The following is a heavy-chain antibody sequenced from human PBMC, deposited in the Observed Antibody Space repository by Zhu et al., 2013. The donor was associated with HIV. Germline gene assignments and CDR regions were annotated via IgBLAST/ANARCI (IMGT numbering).Heavy chain of an antibody. Sequence: QVQLQQWGAGLLKPSETLSLTCAVYGGSFSGYYWSWIRQPPGKGLEWIGEINHSGSTNYNPSLKSRVTISVDTSKNQFSLKLSSVTAADTAVYYCARVEQLVPYWYFDLWGRGTLVTVSS. CDR1: GGSFSGYY. J-gene: IGHJ2*01. CDR2: INHSGST. D-gene: IGHD6-6*01. V-gene: IGHV4-34*01. CDR3: ARVEQLVPYWYFDL.